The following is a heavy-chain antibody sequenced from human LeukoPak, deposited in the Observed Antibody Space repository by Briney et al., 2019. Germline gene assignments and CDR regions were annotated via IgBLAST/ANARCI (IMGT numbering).Heavy chain of an antibody. CDR3: ARRRGGDTAMVRQRLTYYFDY. D-gene: IGHD5-18*01. Sequence: SETLSLTCAVHGGSFSGYYWSWIRQPPGKGLEWIGEINHSGSTNYNPSLKSRVTISVDTSKNQFSLKLSSVTAADTAVYYCARRRGGDTAMVRQRLTYYFDYWGQGTLVTVSS. J-gene: IGHJ4*02. CDR2: INHSGST. CDR1: GGSFSGYY. V-gene: IGHV4-34*01.